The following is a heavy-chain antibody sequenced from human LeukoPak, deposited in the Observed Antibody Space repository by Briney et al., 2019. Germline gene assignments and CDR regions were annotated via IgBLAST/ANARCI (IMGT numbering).Heavy chain of an antibody. Sequence: GGSLRLSCTASGFTFSSYWMSWVRQAPGKGLEWVANIRQDGGLKHYVDSVKGRFTISRDNAENSLYLQMYSLRAEDTAVYYCAREIVGAIKSYFDYWGQGTLVTASS. CDR3: AREIVGAIKSYFDY. CDR2: IRQDGGLK. V-gene: IGHV3-7*01. J-gene: IGHJ4*02. CDR1: GFTFSSYW. D-gene: IGHD1-26*01.